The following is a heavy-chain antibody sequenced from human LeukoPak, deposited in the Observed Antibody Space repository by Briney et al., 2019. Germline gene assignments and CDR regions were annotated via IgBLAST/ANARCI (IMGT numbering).Heavy chain of an antibody. CDR1: GYTFTGYY. Sequence: ASVKVSCTASGYTFTGYYMHWVRQAPGQGLEWMGWINPNSGGTNYAQKFQGRVTMTRDTSISTAYMELSGLRSDDTAVYYCARSPSYCSSTSCYPLDAYNWFDPWGQGTLVTVSS. D-gene: IGHD2-2*01. CDR3: ARSPSYCSSTSCYPLDAYNWFDP. V-gene: IGHV1-2*02. CDR2: INPNSGGT. J-gene: IGHJ5*02.